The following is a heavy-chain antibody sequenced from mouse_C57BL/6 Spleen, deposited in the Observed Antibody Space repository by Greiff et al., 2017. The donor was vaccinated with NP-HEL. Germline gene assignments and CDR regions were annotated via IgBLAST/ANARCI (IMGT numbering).Heavy chain of an antibody. CDR2: IDPETGGT. J-gene: IGHJ3*01. D-gene: IGHD1-1*01. CDR3: TRDLYGRVAWFAY. CDR1: GYTFTDYE. Sequence: QVQLKESGAELVRPGASVTLSCKASGYTFTDYEMHWVKQTPVHGLEWIGAIDPETGGTAYNQKFKGKAILTADKSSSTAYMELRSLTSEDSAVYYCTRDLYGRVAWFAYWGQGTLVTVSA. V-gene: IGHV1-15*01.